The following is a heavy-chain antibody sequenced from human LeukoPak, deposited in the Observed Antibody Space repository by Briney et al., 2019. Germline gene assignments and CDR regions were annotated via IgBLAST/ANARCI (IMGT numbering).Heavy chain of an antibody. CDR3: ARWGQTSGWYYLDN. J-gene: IGHJ4*02. CDR2: INQDGSTK. V-gene: IGHV3-7*01. Sequence: GGSLRLSCGASGFTPSSNWMSWVRQAPGRGLEWVASINQDGSTKYYVDSVKGRFTISRDNAKNSLYLQMNSLRVEDTAVYFCARWGQTSGWYYLDNWGQGTLVTVSS. CDR1: GFTPSSNW. D-gene: IGHD6-19*01.